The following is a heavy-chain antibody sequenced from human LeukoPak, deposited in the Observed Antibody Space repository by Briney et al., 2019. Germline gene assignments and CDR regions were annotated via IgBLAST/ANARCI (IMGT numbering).Heavy chain of an antibody. J-gene: IGHJ3*02. V-gene: IGHV1-69*04. D-gene: IGHD3-22*01. Sequence: GASVKVSCKASGGTFSSYAISWVRQAPGQGLEWMGRIIPIFGIANYAQKFQGRVTITADRSTSTAYMELSSQRSEDTAVYYCARDREYYYDSSGYYNDAFDSWGQGTMVTVSS. CDR3: ARDREYYYDSSGYYNDAFDS. CDR2: IIPIFGIA. CDR1: GGTFSSYA.